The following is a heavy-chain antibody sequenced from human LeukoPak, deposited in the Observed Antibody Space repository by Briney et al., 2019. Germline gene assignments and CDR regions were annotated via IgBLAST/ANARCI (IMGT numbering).Heavy chain of an antibody. J-gene: IGHJ4*02. V-gene: IGHV2-70*11. CDR1: GGSISSYYW. CDR2: IDWDDDK. CDR3: ARIRGSSFHFDY. D-gene: IGHD6-6*01. Sequence: TLSLTCTVSGGSISSYYWSWIRQPPGKALEWLARIDWDDDKYYSTSLKTRLTISKDTSKNQVVLTMTNMDPVDTATYYCARIRGSSFHFDYWGQGTLVTVSS.